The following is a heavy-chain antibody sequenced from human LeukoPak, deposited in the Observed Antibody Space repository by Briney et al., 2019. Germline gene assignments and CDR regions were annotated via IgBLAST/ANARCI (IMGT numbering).Heavy chain of an antibody. CDR1: GYSFTSYW. V-gene: IGHV5-51*01. CDR3: ARQSSGYSYGFDY. D-gene: IGHD5-18*01. J-gene: IGHJ4*02. Sequence: GESLKISCKGSGYSFTSYWIGWVRQMPGKGLEWMGIIYPGDSDTRYSPSFQGQVTISADKSISTAYLRWSSLKASDTAMYYCARQSSGYSYGFDYWGQGTLVTVSS. CDR2: IYPGDSDT.